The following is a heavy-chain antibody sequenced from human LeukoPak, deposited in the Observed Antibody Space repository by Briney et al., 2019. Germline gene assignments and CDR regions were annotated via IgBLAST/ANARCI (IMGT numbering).Heavy chain of an antibody. CDR2: INPNSGNT. CDR3: ATSSITMVRGVTYYYYMDV. CDR1: GYTFTGYY. V-gene: IGHV1-2*02. J-gene: IGHJ6*03. Sequence: ASVKVSCKASGYTFTGYYMHWVRQAPGQGLEWMGWINPNSGNTGYAQKFQGRVTMTTDTSTSTAYMELRSLRSDDTAVYYCATSSITMVRGVTYYYYMDVWGKGTTVTISS. D-gene: IGHD3-10*01.